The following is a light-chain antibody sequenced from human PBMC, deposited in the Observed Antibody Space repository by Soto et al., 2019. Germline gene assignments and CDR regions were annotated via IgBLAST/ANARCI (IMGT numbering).Light chain of an antibody. CDR3: VLYMGSGIWV. CDR2: STN. CDR1: SGSVSSSNY. J-gene: IGLJ3*02. V-gene: IGLV8-61*01. Sequence: QAVVTQEPSFSVSPGGTVTLTCALSSGSVSSSNYPSWYQQTPGRAPRTLIYSTNTRSSGVPDRFSGSILGNKAALTITGAQADDESDYFCVLYMGSGIWVFGGGTKLTVL.